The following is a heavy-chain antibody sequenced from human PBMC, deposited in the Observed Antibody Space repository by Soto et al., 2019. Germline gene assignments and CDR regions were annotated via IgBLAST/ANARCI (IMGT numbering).Heavy chain of an antibody. V-gene: IGHV1-3*01. CDR2: INAGNGNT. J-gene: IGHJ6*02. D-gene: IGHD2-15*01. CDR1: GYTFTSYA. Sequence: QVQLVQSGAEVKKPGASVKVSCKASGYTFTSYAMHWVRQAPGQRLEWMGWINAGNGNTKYSQKFQGRVTITRDTAASTAYMELSSLRSEDTAVYYCAGGGYCSGGSCQPETYYYYGMDVWGQGTTVTVSS. CDR3: AGGGYCSGGSCQPETYYYYGMDV.